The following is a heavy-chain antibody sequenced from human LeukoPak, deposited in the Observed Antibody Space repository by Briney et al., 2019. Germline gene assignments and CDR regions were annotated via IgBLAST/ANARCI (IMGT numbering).Heavy chain of an antibody. D-gene: IGHD6-19*01. CDR3: AKDGAVAGFTPSDY. CDR1: GFTFSSYA. J-gene: IGHJ4*02. V-gene: IGHV3-23*01. CDR2: ISGSGGST. Sequence: GGSLRLSCAASGFTFSSYAMSWVRQAPGKRLQWVSAISGSGGSTYYADSVKGRFTISRDKSKNTLYLQMNSLRAEDTAVYYCAKDGAVAGFTPSDYWGQGTLVTVSS.